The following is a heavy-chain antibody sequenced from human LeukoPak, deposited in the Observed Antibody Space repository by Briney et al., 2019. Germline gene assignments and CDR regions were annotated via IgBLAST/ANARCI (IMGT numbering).Heavy chain of an antibody. Sequence: GRSLRLSCAASGFTFSSYAMHWVRQALGKGLEWVAVISYDGSNKYYADSVKGRFTISRDNSKNTLYLQMNSLRAEDTAVYYCAREAVAGNFDYWGRGTLVTVSS. D-gene: IGHD6-19*01. CDR1: GFTFSSYA. CDR2: ISYDGSNK. CDR3: AREAVAGNFDY. V-gene: IGHV3-30*04. J-gene: IGHJ4*02.